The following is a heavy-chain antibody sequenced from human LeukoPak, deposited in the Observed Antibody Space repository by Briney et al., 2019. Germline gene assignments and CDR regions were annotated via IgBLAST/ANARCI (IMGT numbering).Heavy chain of an antibody. V-gene: IGHV4-61*08. CDR3: ARDGGGFWSGYSYYGMDV. Sequence: SETLSLTCTVSGGSISSGGYYWSWIRQYSGKGLEWIGYIYYSGSTNYNPSLKSRVTISVDTSKNQFSLKLSSVTAADTAVYYCARDGGGFWSGYSYYGMDVWGQGTTVTVSS. D-gene: IGHD3-3*01. CDR1: GGSISSGGYY. CDR2: IYYSGST. J-gene: IGHJ6*02.